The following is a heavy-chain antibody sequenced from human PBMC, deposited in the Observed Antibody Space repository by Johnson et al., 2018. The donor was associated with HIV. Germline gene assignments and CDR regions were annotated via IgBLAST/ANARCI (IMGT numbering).Heavy chain of an antibody. J-gene: IGHJ3*02. CDR2: ISYDGNNK. Sequence: VESGGGVVQPGRSLRLSCTASGFIFSNHDIDWVRQAPGKGLEWVGHISYDGNNKYYGDSVKGRFTISRDNSKNTLDLQMNNLRTEDSGVYYCAKSYCPGCDGFDIWGQGTMVTVSS. V-gene: IGHV3-30*18. D-gene: IGHD2-21*01. CDR3: AKSYCPGCDGFDI. CDR1: GFIFSNHD.